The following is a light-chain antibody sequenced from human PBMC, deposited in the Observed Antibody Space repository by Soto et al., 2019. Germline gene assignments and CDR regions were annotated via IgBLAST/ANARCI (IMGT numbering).Light chain of an antibody. CDR3: CSYAGSYTFG. CDR1: SSDVGGYNY. Sequence: QSALTQPRSVSGSPGQSVTNSCTGTSSDVGGYNYVSWYQQHPGKAPKLMIYDVSKRPSGVPDRFSGSKSGNTASLTISGLQAEDEADYYCCSYAGSYTFGFGTGTKLTVL. V-gene: IGLV2-11*01. CDR2: DVS. J-gene: IGLJ1*01.